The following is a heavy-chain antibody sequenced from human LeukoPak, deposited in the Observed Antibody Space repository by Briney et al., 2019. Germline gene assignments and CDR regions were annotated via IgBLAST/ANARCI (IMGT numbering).Heavy chain of an antibody. D-gene: IGHD3-3*01. V-gene: IGHV3-15*01. CDR1: RFTFSDYY. J-gene: IGHJ4*02. CDR2: IKSKTDGGTT. Sequence: GGSLRLSCAASRFTFSDYYMSWVRQAPGKGLEWVGHIKSKTDGGTTDYLAPVKGRFTISRDDSKSMLYLQMNSLKTEDTAVYYCTTDLIFGVVIIPDWGQGTLVAVSS. CDR3: TTDLIFGVVIIPD.